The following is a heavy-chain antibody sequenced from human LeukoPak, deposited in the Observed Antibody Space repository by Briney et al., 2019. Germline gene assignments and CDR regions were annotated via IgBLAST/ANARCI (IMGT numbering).Heavy chain of an antibody. CDR2: INHNSGGT. J-gene: IGHJ6*03. V-gene: IGHV1-2*02. D-gene: IGHD5-12*01. CDR3: ARDGYSGYFHYYYYYMDV. CDR1: GYTFTGYF. Sequence: ASVKVSCKASGYTFTGYFMYWVRQAPGQGLEWMGWINHNSGGTNYAQKFQGRVTMTRDTSISTSYMELRSLRSDDTAVYYCARDGYSGYFHYYYYYMDVWGKGTTVTISS.